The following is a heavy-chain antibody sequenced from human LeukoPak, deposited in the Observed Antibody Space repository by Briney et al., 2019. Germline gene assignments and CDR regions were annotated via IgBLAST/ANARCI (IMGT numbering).Heavy chain of an antibody. CDR2: IYTSGST. V-gene: IGHV4-61*09. J-gene: IGHJ6*03. CDR1: GGSISSGSYY. D-gene: IGHD3-10*01. Sequence: SETPSLTCTVSGGSISSGSYYWSWIRQPAGKGLEWIGHIYTSGSTNYNPSLKSRVTISVDTSKNQFSLKLSSVTAADTAVYYCAREFMVRGVIYYYFYMDVWGKGTTVTISS. CDR3: AREFMVRGVIYYYFYMDV.